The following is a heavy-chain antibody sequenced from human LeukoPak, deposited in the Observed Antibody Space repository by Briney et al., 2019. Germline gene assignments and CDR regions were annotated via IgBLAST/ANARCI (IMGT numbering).Heavy chain of an antibody. CDR2: ISGSGGST. D-gene: IGHD3-10*01. CDR3: AKDPGNYYGSGSYYNAGFDY. V-gene: IGHV3-23*01. CDR1: GFTFSSYA. Sequence: PGGSLRLPCAASGFTFSSYAMSWVRQAPGKGLEWVSAISGSGGSTYYADSVKGRFTISRDNSKNTLYLQMNSLRAEDTVVYYCAKDPGNYYGSGSYYNAGFDYWGQGTLVTVSS. J-gene: IGHJ4*02.